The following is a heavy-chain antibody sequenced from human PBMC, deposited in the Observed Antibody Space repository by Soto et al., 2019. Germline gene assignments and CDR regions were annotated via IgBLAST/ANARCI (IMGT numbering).Heavy chain of an antibody. V-gene: IGHV2-5*02. J-gene: IGHJ3*02. CDR3: AQRPNASSDDAFDI. CDR2: IYWDDEK. D-gene: IGHD6-6*01. CDR1: GFSLTSSGVG. Sequence: QITLKESGPTLVKPTQTLTLTCTFSGFSLTSSGVGVGWLRQRPGKALMWLALIYWDDEKRYSPSLQSTLNNTKDTSKNQVDLTVTNKNPADSGTYYCAQRPNASSDDAFDIWGQGTMVYVSS.